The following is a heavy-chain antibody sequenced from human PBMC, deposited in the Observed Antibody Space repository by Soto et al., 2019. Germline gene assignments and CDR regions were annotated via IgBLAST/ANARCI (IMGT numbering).Heavy chain of an antibody. CDR3: ATSTYYYDSSGYGAFDI. J-gene: IGHJ3*02. CDR1: GYSFTSYW. Sequence: GESLKISCKGSGYSFTSYWIGWVRQMPGKGLEWMGIIYPGDSDTRYSPSFQGQVTISAVKSISTAYLQWSSLKASDTAMYYCATSTYYYDSSGYGAFDICGQGTMVTDS. D-gene: IGHD3-22*01. CDR2: IYPGDSDT. V-gene: IGHV5-51*01.